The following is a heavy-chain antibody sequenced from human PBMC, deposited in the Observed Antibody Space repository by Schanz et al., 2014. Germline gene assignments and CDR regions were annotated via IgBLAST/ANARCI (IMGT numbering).Heavy chain of an antibody. Sequence: VQLVESGGGLVKPGGSLRLSCASSGFSFTTYAMSWVRQAPGKGLEWVSSISSGGGSTYYADSVKGRFTISRDNSKNSLYLQMNSLRAEDTAVYYCARDRRNADLDYWGQGTLXTVSS. CDR2: ISSGGGST. CDR1: GFSFTTYA. CDR3: ARDRRNADLDY. D-gene: IGHD1-1*01. V-gene: IGHV3-23*04. J-gene: IGHJ4*02.